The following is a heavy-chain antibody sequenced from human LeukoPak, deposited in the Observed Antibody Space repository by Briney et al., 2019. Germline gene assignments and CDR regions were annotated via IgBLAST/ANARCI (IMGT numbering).Heavy chain of an antibody. D-gene: IGHD3-10*01. V-gene: IGHV3-33*01. CDR3: ARDRGYYGSAYGDFDI. CDR1: GFTFSSYG. J-gene: IGHJ3*02. Sequence: GGSLRLSCAASGFTFSSYGMHWVRQAPGKGLEWVAVIWYDGSNKYYADSVKGRFTISRDNSKNTLYLQMNSLRAEDTAVYYCARDRGYYGSAYGDFDIWGQGTMVTVSS. CDR2: IWYDGSNK.